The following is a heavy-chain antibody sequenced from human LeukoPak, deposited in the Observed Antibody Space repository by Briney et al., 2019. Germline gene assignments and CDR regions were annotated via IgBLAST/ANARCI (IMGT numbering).Heavy chain of an antibody. V-gene: IGHV4-4*02. CDR3: ARRYYYGSGSYYNVGWFDP. D-gene: IGHD3-10*01. Sequence: SGTLSLTCAVSGGSISSSNWWSWVRQAPGKGVEWIGEIYQSGSTNYNPSLKSRVTISVDKSKHQFSLKLSSVTAADTAVYYCARRYYYGSGSYYNVGWFDPWGQGTLVTVSS. CDR1: GGSISSSNW. J-gene: IGHJ5*02. CDR2: IYQSGST.